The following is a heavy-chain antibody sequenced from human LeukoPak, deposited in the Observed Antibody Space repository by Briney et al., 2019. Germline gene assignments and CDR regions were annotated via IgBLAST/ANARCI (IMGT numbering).Heavy chain of an antibody. CDR2: ISAGGGST. D-gene: IGHD4-23*01. CDR1: GFTFGSYA. J-gene: IGHJ4*02. Sequence: GGSLRLPCVASGFTFGSYAMSWVRQAPGKGLEWVSGISAGGGSTYYKDSVKGQFIISRDNSKNTLFLQMNNLRAEDTAIFYCARLSGGNSDRSAYWGQGALVTVSS. V-gene: IGHV3-23*01. CDR3: ARLSGGNSDRSAY.